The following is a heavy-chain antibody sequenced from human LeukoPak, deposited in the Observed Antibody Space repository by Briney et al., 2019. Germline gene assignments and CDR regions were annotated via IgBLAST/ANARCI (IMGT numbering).Heavy chain of an antibody. J-gene: IGHJ4*02. Sequence: PGGSLRLSCTASGFNLDDHGMSWVRQAPGKGLEWVSVIYSGSNTYYADSMKGRFTISRDTSKNTLYLQMNSLRAEDTAVYYCARDRGYGSGSFDYWGQGTLVTVSS. CDR2: IYSGSNT. CDR3: ARDRGYGSGSFDY. V-gene: IGHV3-53*01. CDR1: GFNLDDHG. D-gene: IGHD3-10*01.